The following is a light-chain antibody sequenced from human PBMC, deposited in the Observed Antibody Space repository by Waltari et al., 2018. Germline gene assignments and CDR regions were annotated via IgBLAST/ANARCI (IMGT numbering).Light chain of an antibody. Sequence: SYELTQPSSVSVSPGQTATITCSGDVLSKKYARWPQQKPGQAPVLVIYTDSERPSGIPERFAGSTSGTTVILTITGAHAEDEADYYCYSAADTNREVVFGGGTKLNVL. CDR1: VLSKKY. CDR2: TDS. V-gene: IGLV3-27*01. J-gene: IGLJ3*02. CDR3: YSAADTNREVV.